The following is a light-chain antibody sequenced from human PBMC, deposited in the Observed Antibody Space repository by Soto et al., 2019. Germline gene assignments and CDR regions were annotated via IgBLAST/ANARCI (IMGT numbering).Light chain of an antibody. CDR2: DAS. CDR3: QQYDNWPPLT. J-gene: IGKJ3*01. CDR1: QTVSSN. Sequence: EIVMTQSPATLSVSPGERATPSCRASQTVSSNLAWYQQKPGQAPRLLIYDASTRASGVPARFSGSGSGTEFTLTISRLQSEDFAVYYCQQYDNWPPLTFGPGTKVDIK. V-gene: IGKV3-15*01.